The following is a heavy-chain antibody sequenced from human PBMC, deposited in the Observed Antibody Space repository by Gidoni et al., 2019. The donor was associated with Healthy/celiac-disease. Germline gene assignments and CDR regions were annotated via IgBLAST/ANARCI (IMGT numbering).Heavy chain of an antibody. CDR1: GFTFSSYA. CDR2: ISSNGGST. J-gene: IGHJ4*02. CDR3: ARVGTTVAFDY. V-gene: IGHV3-64*01. Sequence: EVQLVESGGGLVQPGGSMSLSCAASGFTFSSYAMHWVRQAPGKGLEYVSAISSNGGSTYYANSVKGRFTISRDNSKNTLYLQMGSLRAEDMAVYYCARVGTTVAFDYWGQGTLVTVSS. D-gene: IGHD4-4*01.